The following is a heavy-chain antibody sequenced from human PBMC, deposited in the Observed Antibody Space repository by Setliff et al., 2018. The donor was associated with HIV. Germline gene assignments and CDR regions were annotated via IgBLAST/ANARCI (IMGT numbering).Heavy chain of an antibody. J-gene: IGHJ6*03. V-gene: IGHV1-18*04. CDR3: VRLTADRTNYYYYMDV. Sequence: ASVKVSCKASGFTFTEYYMHWVRQAPGQGLEWMGWIDSNNGNRNFAQKFRGRVTMTTDISTNTAYMEVRSLSFDDTAVYYCVRLTADRTNYYYYMDVWGKGTTVTVSS. CDR2: IDSNNGNR. CDR1: GFTFTEYY. D-gene: IGHD2-8*01.